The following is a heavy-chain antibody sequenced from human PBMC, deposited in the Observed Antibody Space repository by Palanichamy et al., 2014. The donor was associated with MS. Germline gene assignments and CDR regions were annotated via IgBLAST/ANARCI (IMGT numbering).Heavy chain of an antibody. D-gene: IGHD2-2*01. CDR2: ISSSSTYI. CDR1: GFTFSRNS. V-gene: IGHV3-21*01. Sequence: EVQLVESGGGLVKPGGSLRLSCAASGFTFSRNSMNWVRQAPGKGLEWVSSISSSSTYIYYADSVKGRFTISRDNAKNSLYLQMNSLRVEDTAVYYCARWVIPAGDAFDIWGQGTMVTVPS. J-gene: IGHJ3*02. CDR3: ARWVIPAGDAFDI.